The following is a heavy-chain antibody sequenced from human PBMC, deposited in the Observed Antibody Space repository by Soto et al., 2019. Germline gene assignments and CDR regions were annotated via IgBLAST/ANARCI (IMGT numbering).Heavy chain of an antibody. V-gene: IGHV1-69*08. Sequence: QVQLVQCGPEVKKSGSSVKVSCKLSGGTFTSETISWVRQAPGQGLEWMGRIIPILGTGNYAQKFQGRITITEDKYTNTGYMELSSLNSEDTAVYFCAREDGSYNMGTFPFYYMDVGGNGTSVTVSS. CDR1: GGTFTSET. CDR2: IIPILGTG. D-gene: IGHD3-10*01. J-gene: IGHJ6*03. CDR3: AREDGSYNMGTFPFYYMDV.